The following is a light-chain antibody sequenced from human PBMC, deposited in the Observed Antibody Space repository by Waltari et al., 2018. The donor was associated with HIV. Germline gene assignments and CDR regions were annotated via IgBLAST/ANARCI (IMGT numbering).Light chain of an antibody. J-gene: IGLJ1*01. CDR2: DDD. CDR1: KIGNRD. CDR3: QVWDSGSDHV. V-gene: IGLV3-21*04. Sequence: SYVLTQPPSISVAPGKTAKITCGGNKIGNRDVHWYQQKPGQAPFLVIFDDDHRPSGIPERFSGSNSDNTATLTINRVEVGDEADYYCQVWDSGSDHVFGSGTTVTVL.